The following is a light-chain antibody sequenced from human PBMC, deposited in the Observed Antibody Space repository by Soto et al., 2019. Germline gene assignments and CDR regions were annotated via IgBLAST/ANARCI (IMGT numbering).Light chain of an antibody. V-gene: IGKV4-1*01. Sequence: DIVMPQSPDSLAVSLGERATINCKSSQSVLYSSNNKNYLAWYQQKPGQPPKLLIYWASTRGSGVPDRFSGSGSGTDFTLTISSLQAEDVAVYYCQQYYSTPLTFGGGTKVDIK. CDR1: QSVLYSSNNKNY. J-gene: IGKJ4*01. CDR2: WAS. CDR3: QQYYSTPLT.